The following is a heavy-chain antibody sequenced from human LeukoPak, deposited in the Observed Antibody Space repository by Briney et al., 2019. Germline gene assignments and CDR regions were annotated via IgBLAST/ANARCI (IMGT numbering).Heavy chain of an antibody. CDR3: AKDRGKWLQLPYYFDY. CDR2: TSYEGNNK. Sequence: GGSLRLSCAASGFTFSSYGMHWVRQPPGKGLEWVAVTSYEGNNKFYADSVKGRFTIARDNSKNTLYLQMNSLRAEDTAVYYCAKDRGKWLQLPYYFDYWGQGTLVTVSS. J-gene: IGHJ4*02. D-gene: IGHD5-24*01. CDR1: GFTFSSYG. V-gene: IGHV3-30*18.